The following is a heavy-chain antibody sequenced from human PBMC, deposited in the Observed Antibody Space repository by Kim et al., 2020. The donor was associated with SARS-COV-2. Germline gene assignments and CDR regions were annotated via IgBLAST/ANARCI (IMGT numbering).Heavy chain of an antibody. Sequence: GGSLRLSCAASGFTFTSYAMNWVRQAPGKGLEWVSVIYSGGSSTYYADSVKGRFTISRDNSKNTLYLQMNSLRAEDTAVYYCAKVDCGGDCYPYYFDFWGQGTLVTVSS. CDR3: AKVDCGGDCYPYYFDF. V-gene: IGHV3-23*03. D-gene: IGHD2-21*02. CDR1: GFTFTSYA. CDR2: IYSGGSST. J-gene: IGHJ4*02.